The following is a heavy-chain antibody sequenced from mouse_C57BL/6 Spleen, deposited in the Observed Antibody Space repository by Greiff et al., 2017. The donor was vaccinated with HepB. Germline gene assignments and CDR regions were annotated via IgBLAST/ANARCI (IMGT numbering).Heavy chain of an antibody. J-gene: IGHJ4*01. CDR1: GYTFTDYY. CDR2: INPNNGGT. Sequence: EVKLQQSGPELVKPGASVKISCKASGYTFTDYYMNWVKQSHGKSLEWIGDINPNNGGTSYNQKFKGKATLTVDKSSSTAYMELRSLTSEDSAVYYCARRGYDGPFYYAMDYWGQGTSVTVSS. D-gene: IGHD2-2*01. V-gene: IGHV1-26*01. CDR3: ARRGYDGPFYYAMDY.